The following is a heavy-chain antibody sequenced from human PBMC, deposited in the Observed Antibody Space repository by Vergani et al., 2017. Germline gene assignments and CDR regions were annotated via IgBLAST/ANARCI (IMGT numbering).Heavy chain of an antibody. Sequence: QVQLVQSGAEVKKPGASVKVSCKASGYTFTGYYMHWVRQAPGQGLEWMGWINPNSGGTNYAQKFQGRVTMTRDTSISTAYTELSRLRSDDTAVYYCARPPYPFYYDSSGPDAFDIWGQGTMVTVSS. J-gene: IGHJ3*02. CDR2: INPNSGGT. CDR3: ARPPYPFYYDSSGPDAFDI. CDR1: GYTFTGYY. D-gene: IGHD3-22*01. V-gene: IGHV1-2*02.